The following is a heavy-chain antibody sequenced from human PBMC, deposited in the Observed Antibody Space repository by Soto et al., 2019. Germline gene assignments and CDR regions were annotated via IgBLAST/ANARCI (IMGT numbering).Heavy chain of an antibody. CDR1: GFTFSSYS. CDR2: ISSSSSTI. J-gene: IGHJ6*02. D-gene: IGHD2-2*01. V-gene: IGHV3-48*02. Sequence: GGSLRLSCAASGFTFSSYSMNWVRQAPGKGLEWISYISSSSSTIHYADSVKGRFTISRDNAKNSLYLQMNSLRDEDTAVYYCAKDRGSTTYYYYYGMDVWGQGTTVTVSS. CDR3: AKDRGSTTYYYYYGMDV.